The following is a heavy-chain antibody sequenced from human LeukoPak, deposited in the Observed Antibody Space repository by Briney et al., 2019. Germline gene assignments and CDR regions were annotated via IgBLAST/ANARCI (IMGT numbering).Heavy chain of an antibody. V-gene: IGHV4-34*01. Sequence: PSETLSLTCAVYGGSFSGYYWSWIRQPPGKGLEWIGEINHSGSTNYNPSLKSRVTISVDTSKNQFSLKLSSVTAADTAMYYCARESTTVAGTFDYWSQGTLVTVSS. J-gene: IGHJ4*02. CDR2: INHSGST. CDR1: GGSFSGYY. CDR3: ARESTTVAGTFDY. D-gene: IGHD6-19*01.